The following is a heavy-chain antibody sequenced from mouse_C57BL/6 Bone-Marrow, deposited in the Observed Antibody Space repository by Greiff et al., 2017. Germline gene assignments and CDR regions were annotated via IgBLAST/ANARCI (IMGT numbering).Heavy chain of an antibody. CDR3: ASWDALYYAMDY. Sequence: VQLQESGAELARPGASVKMSCKASGYTFTSYTMHWVKQRPGQGLEWIGYINPSSGYTKYNQKFKDKATLTADKSSSTAYMQLSSLTSEDSAVYYCASWDALYYAMDYGGQGTSVTVS. J-gene: IGHJ4*01. CDR1: GYTFTSYT. D-gene: IGHD4-1*01. V-gene: IGHV1-4*01. CDR2: INPSSGYT.